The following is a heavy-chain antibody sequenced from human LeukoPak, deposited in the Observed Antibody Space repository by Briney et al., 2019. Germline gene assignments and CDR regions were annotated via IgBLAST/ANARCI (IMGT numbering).Heavy chain of an antibody. CDR2: IYYSGST. CDR1: GGSISSSSYY. Sequence: PSETLSLTCTVSGGSISSSSYYWGWIRRPPGKGLEWIGSIYYSGSTFYNPSLKSRVTISVDTSKNQFSLKLSSVTAADTAVYYCARHSDVGVVEYGMDVWGQGTTVTVSS. CDR3: ARHSDVGVVEYGMDV. V-gene: IGHV4-39*01. J-gene: IGHJ6*02.